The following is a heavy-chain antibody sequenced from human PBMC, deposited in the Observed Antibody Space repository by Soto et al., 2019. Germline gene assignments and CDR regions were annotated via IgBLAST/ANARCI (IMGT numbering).Heavy chain of an antibody. CDR2: ISYDGSNK. CDR1: GFTFSSYA. J-gene: IGHJ3*02. CDR3: ARGFAYYYDSRGYGDI. Sequence: GGSLRLSCAASGFTFSSYAMHWFRQAPGKGLEWVAVISYDGSNKYYADSVKGRFTISRDNSKNTLYLQINSLRAEDTAVYYCARGFAYYYDSRGYGDIWGQRTMVTVSS. D-gene: IGHD3-22*01. V-gene: IGHV3-30-3*01.